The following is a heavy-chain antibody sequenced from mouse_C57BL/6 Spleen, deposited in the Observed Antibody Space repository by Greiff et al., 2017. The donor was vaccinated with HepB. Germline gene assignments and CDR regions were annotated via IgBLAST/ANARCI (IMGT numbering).Heavy chain of an antibody. D-gene: IGHD4-1*01. V-gene: IGHV1-59*01. CDR1: GYTFTSYW. CDR3: AREGGNANPWFAY. J-gene: IGHJ3*01. CDR2: IDPSDSYT. Sequence: QVQLQQPGAELVRPGTSVQLSCKASGYTFTSYWMHWVKQRPGQGLEWIGVIDPSDSYTNYNQKFKGKATLTVDTSSSTAYMQLSSLTSEDSAVYYCAREGGNANPWFAYWGQGTLVTVSA.